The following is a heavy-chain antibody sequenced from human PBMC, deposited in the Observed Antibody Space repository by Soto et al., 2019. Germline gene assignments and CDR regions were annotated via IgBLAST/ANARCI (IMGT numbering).Heavy chain of an antibody. CDR2: LSSESTFI. Sequence: QVQLVESGGGLVRPGGSLRLSCAASGFTFSTFYMNWVRQAPGKGLEWVSFLSSESTFISYAGSVKGRFTISRDNSKKSLFLQMDSLRVEDTAVYYCARVRSGTYNAFDLWGQGTVVIVSS. J-gene: IGHJ3*01. D-gene: IGHD1-26*01. CDR1: GFTFSTFY. V-gene: IGHV3-11*06. CDR3: ARVRSGTYNAFDL.